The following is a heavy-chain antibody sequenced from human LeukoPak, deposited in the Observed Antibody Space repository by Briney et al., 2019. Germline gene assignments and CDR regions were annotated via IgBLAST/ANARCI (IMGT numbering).Heavy chain of an antibody. V-gene: IGHV3-7*01. J-gene: IGHJ3*02. CDR1: GFTFSNYR. CDR3: ARIVRGIVMPQNACDI. CDR2: IKHDGSEI. Sequence: PGGSLRLSCAGSGFTFSNYRMTWVRQAPGKGLEWVSNIKHDGSEIYHVDSVKGRFTISRDNAKNSFYLQMNSLRADDTAVYYCARIVRGIVMPQNACDIWGERTVVTVSS. D-gene: IGHD3-10*02.